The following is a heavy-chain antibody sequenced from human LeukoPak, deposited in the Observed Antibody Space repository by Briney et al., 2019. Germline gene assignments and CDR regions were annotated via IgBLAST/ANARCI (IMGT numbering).Heavy chain of an antibody. J-gene: IGHJ4*02. D-gene: IGHD5-12*01. CDR2: INPNSGGS. V-gene: IGHV1-2*02. CDR3: ARGPRYGESGYDLGPY. CDR1: GYTFTSYY. Sequence: ASVKVSCKASGYTFTSYYLHWMRQAPGQGLEWVGWINPNSGGSHYARRFQGRVTVTSDTSINTAYMELTSLTTDDTAVYSCARGPRYGESGYDLGPYWGQGTLVTVSS.